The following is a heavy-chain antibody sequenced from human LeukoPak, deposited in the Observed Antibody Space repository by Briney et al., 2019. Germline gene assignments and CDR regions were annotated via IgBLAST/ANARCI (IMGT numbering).Heavy chain of an antibody. CDR2: IRYDGSDK. Sequence: GGSLRLSCAASGFTLSDYGMHWVRQAPGKGLEWVAFIRYDGSDKYYADSVRGRFTISRDNSKNTLYLQMNRLRVEDTAVYYCXKDXLVPGSVLDYWGQGTLVTVSS. CDR3: XKDXLVPGSVLDY. D-gene: IGHD6-13*01. V-gene: IGHV3-30*02. J-gene: IGHJ4*02. CDR1: GFTLSDYG.